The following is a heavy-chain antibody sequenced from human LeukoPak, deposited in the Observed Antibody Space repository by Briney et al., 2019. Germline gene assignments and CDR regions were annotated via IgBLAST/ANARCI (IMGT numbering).Heavy chain of an antibody. J-gene: IGHJ4*02. CDR1: GYIFTSYY. CDR2: INPNGGST. CDR3: ARWTITGFGSGSQFDY. V-gene: IGHV1-46*01. D-gene: IGHD3-10*01. Sequence: VASVKVSCKASGYIFTSYYIHWVRQAPGQGLEWMGIINPNGGSTSYAQKFQGRVTMTRDTSTSTVYMELSSLRSDDTAVYYCARWTITGFGSGSQFDYWGQGTLVTVSS.